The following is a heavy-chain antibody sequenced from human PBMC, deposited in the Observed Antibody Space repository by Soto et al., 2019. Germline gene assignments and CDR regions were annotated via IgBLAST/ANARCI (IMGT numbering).Heavy chain of an antibody. CDR3: ARGVAADPSEWFDP. V-gene: IGHV1-8*01. CDR2: MNPNSGNT. CDR1: GYTFTSYD. J-gene: IGHJ5*02. Sequence: QVQLVQSGAEVKKPGASVKVSCRASGYTFTSYDINWVRQATGQGLEWMGWMNPNSGNTGYAQKFQGRVTMTRNTSISTAYMELSSLRSEDTAVYYCARGVAADPSEWFDPWGQGTLVTVSS. D-gene: IGHD6-13*01.